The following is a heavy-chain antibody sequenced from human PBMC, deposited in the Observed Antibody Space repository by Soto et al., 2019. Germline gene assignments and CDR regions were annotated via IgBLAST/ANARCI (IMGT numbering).Heavy chain of an antibody. V-gene: IGHV5-51*01. D-gene: IGHD3-22*01. J-gene: IGHJ6*02. Sequence: EVQLVQSGAEVKKPGESLQISCKGSGYSFPDYWIGWVRQMPGKGLEWMGLIYPGDSDTRYSPSFQGLVTISADRSISTAYLQWSSLKASDTAMYYCARHSGYDSSGQTPGGLDVWGQGTTVTVSS. CDR3: ARHSGYDSSGQTPGGLDV. CDR2: IYPGDSDT. CDR1: GYSFPDYW.